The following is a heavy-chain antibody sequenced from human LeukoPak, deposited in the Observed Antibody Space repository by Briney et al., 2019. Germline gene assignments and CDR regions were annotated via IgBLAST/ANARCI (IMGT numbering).Heavy chain of an antibody. CDR2: ISHDGTVQ. CDR1: GFTFSSYG. CDR3: AKDQGTVTPVVFDY. D-gene: IGHD4-17*01. Sequence: PGGSLRLSCAASGFTFSSYGMQWVRQAPGKGLEWVAVISHDGTVQHYADSVKGRFTISRDNSKNTLYLQMNSLRAEDTALYYCAKDQGTVTPVVFDYWGQGTLVTVSS. J-gene: IGHJ4*02. V-gene: IGHV3-30*18.